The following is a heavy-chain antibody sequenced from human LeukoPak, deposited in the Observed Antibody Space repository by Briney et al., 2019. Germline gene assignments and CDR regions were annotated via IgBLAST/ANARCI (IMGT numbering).Heavy chain of an antibody. CDR1: GGSISSYY. J-gene: IGHJ4*02. CDR2: ISYSGNT. V-gene: IGHV4-59*01. CDR3: ARLGNWAWDFDS. Sequence: SETLSLTCTVSGGSISSYYWSWIRQPPGKGLEWIGYISYSGNTNYNPSLKSRVTISADTSKNQFSLKMSSVTAADTAVYFCARLGNWAWDFDSWGQGTLVTVSS. D-gene: IGHD7-27*01.